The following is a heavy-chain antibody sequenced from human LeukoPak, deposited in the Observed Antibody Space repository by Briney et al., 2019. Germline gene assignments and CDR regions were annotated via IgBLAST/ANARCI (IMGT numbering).Heavy chain of an antibody. CDR2: INHSGST. CDR1: GGSFSGYY. Sequence: PSETLSLTCAVYGGSFSGYYWSWIRQPPGKGLEWIGEINHSGSTNYNPSLKSRVTISVDTSKNQFSLKLSSVTAADTAVYYCARVGVLWFGELSPFDYWGQGTLVTVSS. J-gene: IGHJ4*02. CDR3: ARVGVLWFGELSPFDY. V-gene: IGHV4-34*01. D-gene: IGHD3-10*01.